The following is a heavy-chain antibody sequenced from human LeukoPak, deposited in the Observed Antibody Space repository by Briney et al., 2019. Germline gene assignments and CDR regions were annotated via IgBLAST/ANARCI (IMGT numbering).Heavy chain of an antibody. CDR2: IGPGSSTI. CDR1: GFTFSHYS. CDR3: ARGYCSGGSCYVDY. Sequence: PGGSLRLSCAASGFTFSHYSMTWVRQASGKGLEWVSYIGPGSSTIYHADSVKGRFTISRDDAMNSLYLQMNSLRAEDTAVYYCARGYCSGGSCYVDYWGQGTLVTVSS. D-gene: IGHD2-15*01. V-gene: IGHV3-48*01. J-gene: IGHJ4*02.